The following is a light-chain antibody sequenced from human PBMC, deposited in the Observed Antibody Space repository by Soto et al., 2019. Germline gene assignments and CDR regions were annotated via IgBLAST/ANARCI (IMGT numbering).Light chain of an antibody. CDR2: WAS. J-gene: IGKJ1*01. V-gene: IGKV4-1*01. CDR3: QQYYGIPT. Sequence: DIVMTQSPDSLAVSLGERATFNCKSSQSVLYSSSNKNYLAWYQQKPGQPPKLLVSWASARESGVPDRISGSGSGTDFTLTTSSLQAEDVAVYYCQQYYGIPTFGQGTKVEIK. CDR1: QSVLYSSSNKNY.